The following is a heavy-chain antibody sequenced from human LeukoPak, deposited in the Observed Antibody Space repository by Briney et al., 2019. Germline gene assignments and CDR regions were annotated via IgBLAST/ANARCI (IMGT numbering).Heavy chain of an antibody. Sequence: ASVKVSCKASGYSFTSYGISWVRQARGQGLEWMGWISAYTGNTNNAQNFQGRLTMTTDTSTSTAYMDLRCLRSDDTAVYYCARDQPYNWNNARFDYWGQGTLVTVSS. CDR3: ARDQPYNWNNARFDY. CDR2: ISAYTGNT. J-gene: IGHJ4*02. V-gene: IGHV1-18*01. CDR1: GYSFTSYG. D-gene: IGHD1/OR15-1a*01.